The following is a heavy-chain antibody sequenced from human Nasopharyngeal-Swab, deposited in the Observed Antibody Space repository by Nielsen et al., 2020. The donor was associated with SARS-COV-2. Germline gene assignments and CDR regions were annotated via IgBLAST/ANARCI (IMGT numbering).Heavy chain of an antibody. V-gene: IGHV1-69*05. CDR2: IIPIFGTA. J-gene: IGHJ6*02. D-gene: IGHD3-10*02. Sequence: SVNVSCKASVCSFSSYAISWVRQATGQGLDWMGGIIPIFGTANYAQKFQGRVTLTRDQSTSTVYMELNRLRSEDTAVYYCASWDGCSLYYGMVVCGQGTTVTVSS. CDR3: ASWDGCSLYYGMVV. CDR1: VCSFSSYA.